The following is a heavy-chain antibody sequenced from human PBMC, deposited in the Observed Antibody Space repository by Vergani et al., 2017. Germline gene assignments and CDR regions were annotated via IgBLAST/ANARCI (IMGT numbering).Heavy chain of an antibody. Sequence: QVQLQESGPGLVKPSETLSLTCTVSGGSISSYYWSWIRQPPGKGLEWIGYIYYSGSTNYNPSLKSRVTISVDTSKNQFSLKLSSVTAADTAVYYCARGYYDSSCYYYGSPFDYWGQGTLVTVSS. CDR1: GGSISSYY. CDR2: IYYSGST. CDR3: ARGYYDSSCYYYGSPFDY. J-gene: IGHJ4*02. D-gene: IGHD3-22*01. V-gene: IGHV4-59*01.